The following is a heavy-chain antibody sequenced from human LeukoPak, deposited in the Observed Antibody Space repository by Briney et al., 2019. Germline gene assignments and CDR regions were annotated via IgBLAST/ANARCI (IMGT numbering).Heavy chain of an antibody. CDR1: GFTFDDYA. CDR3: AKAHGPVRGSFDY. D-gene: IGHD3-10*01. CDR2: ISWNSGSI. J-gene: IGHJ4*02. Sequence: GGSLRLSCAASGFTFDDYAMHWVRQAPGKGLEWVSGISWNSGSIGYADSVKGRFTISRDNAKNSLYLQMNSLRAEDTALYYCAKAHGPVRGSFDYWGQGTLVTVSS. V-gene: IGHV3-9*01.